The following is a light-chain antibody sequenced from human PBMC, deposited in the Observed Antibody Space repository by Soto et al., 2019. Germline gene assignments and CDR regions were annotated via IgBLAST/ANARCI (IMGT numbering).Light chain of an antibody. CDR2: DVN. J-gene: IGLJ3*02. V-gene: IGLV2-11*01. CDR3: CSHAGGYTWV. Sequence: QSALTQPRSVSGSPGQSVTISCTGTSSDVGAYNHVSWHQQHPGKSPKLMIYDVNKRPSGVPDRFSGSKYGNTASLTISGLPAEDEADYYCCSHAGGYTWVFGGGTKLTVL. CDR1: SSDVGAYNH.